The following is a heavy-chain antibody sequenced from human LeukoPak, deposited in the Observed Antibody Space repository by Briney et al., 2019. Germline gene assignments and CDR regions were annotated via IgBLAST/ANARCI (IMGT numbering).Heavy chain of an antibody. CDR3: VKGLDGGFDY. CDR2: IYDDGSRT. CDR1: GFTFSSHW. D-gene: IGHD3-10*01. J-gene: IGHJ4*02. Sequence: GGSLRLSCVASGFTFSSHWMHWVRQAPGKGLEWVSRIYDDGSRTNYADSVKGRLTISRDNAKNTLYLYLHSLRAEDTAVYYCVKGLDGGFDYWGQGTLVTVSS. V-gene: IGHV3-74*01.